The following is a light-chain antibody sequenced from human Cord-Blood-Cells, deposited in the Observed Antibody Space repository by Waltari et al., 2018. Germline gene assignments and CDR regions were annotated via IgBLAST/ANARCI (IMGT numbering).Light chain of an antibody. CDR3: QSADSSGTYVV. J-gene: IGLJ2*01. V-gene: IGLV3-25*03. CDR1: ALPKQY. CDR2: KDS. Sequence: SYELTQPPSVSVSPGQTARITCSGDALPKQYAYWYQQKPGQAPVLVIYKDSERPSGNPERFSGSSSVTTVTLTISGVQAEDDADYYCQSADSSGTYVVFGGGTKLTVL.